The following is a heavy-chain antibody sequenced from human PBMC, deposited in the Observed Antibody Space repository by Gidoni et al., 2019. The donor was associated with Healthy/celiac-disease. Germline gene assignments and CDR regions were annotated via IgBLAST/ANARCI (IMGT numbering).Heavy chain of an antibody. V-gene: IGHV3-33*01. J-gene: IGHJ4*02. CDR3: ARDTTLDYGEQQGLFDY. Sequence: QVQLVESGGGVVQPGRSLRLSCAASGFTFSSHGMHWVRQAPGKGLEWVAVIWYDGSNKYYADSVKGRFTISRDNSKNTLYLQMNSLRAEDTAVYYCARDTTLDYGEQQGLFDYWGQGTLVTVSS. D-gene: IGHD4-17*01. CDR1: GFTFSSHG. CDR2: IWYDGSNK.